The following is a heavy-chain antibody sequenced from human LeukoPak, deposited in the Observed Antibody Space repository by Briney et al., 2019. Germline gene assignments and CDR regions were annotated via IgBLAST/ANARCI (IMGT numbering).Heavy chain of an antibody. CDR1: VFPFTNYW. V-gene: IGHV3-74*01. J-gene: IGHJ4*02. CDR3: ARGYYSGSRIDY. CDR2: VYSDVITT. D-gene: IGHD6-13*01. Sequence: GSLRVSSAAPVFPFTNYWKHCVRPAPGKGLVWVSRVYSDVITTNYADTVKGRFTIDKDNDEKSLYMRMKSLRAEDTDVYYCARGYYSGSRIDYWGQGTLVTVSS.